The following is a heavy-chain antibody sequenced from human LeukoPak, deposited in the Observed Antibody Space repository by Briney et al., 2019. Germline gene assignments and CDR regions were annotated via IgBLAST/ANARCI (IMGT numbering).Heavy chain of an antibody. CDR2: MSHSGST. V-gene: IGHV4-34*01. Sequence: WIGEMSHSGSTYYNPSLKSRVTISVDTSKNHLSLRLSSVTAADTAVYYCARGLGGSRTSDYWGQGTLVTVSS. D-gene: IGHD6-13*01. CDR3: ARGLGGSRTSDY. J-gene: IGHJ4*02.